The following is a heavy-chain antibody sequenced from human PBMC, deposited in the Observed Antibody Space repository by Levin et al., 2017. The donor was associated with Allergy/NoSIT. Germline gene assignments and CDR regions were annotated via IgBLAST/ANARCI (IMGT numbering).Heavy chain of an antibody. CDR2: INHSGST. V-gene: IGHV4-34*01. D-gene: IGHD6-19*01. Sequence: SETLSLTCAVYGGSFSGYYWSWIRQPPGKGLEWIGEINHSGSTNYNPSLKSRVTISVDTSKNQFSLKLSSVTAADTAVYYCARLNSSGWPFDYWGQGTLVTVSS. J-gene: IGHJ4*02. CDR1: GGSFSGYY. CDR3: ARLNSSGWPFDY.